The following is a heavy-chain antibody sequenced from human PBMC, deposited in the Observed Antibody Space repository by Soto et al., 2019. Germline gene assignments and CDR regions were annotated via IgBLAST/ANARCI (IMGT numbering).Heavy chain of an antibody. V-gene: IGHV3-33*01. Sequence: SLRLSCAASGFIFSSFGMHWVRQGPGKGLEWVANIWYDGSNTYYGDSVRGRFTISRDNSRNTLYLQMNSLRAEDTAVYHCVRDLLGSGGHFDYWGQGALVTAPQ. D-gene: IGHD7-27*01. CDR1: GFIFSSFG. CDR3: VRDLLGSGGHFDY. J-gene: IGHJ4*02. CDR2: IWYDGSNT.